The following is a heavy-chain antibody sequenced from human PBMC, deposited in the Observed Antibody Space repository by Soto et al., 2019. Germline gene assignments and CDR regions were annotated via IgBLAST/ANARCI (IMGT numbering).Heavy chain of an antibody. D-gene: IGHD4-17*01. J-gene: IGHJ4*02. CDR3: ARVGGTVTDFDY. Sequence: QVQLVQSGAEVKKPGASVKVSCKASGYTFISYGISWVRQAPGQGLEWMGWISAHNGNTNYAQKLQGRVTMTIDTSTPTADMELRSLRSDDTAVYYCARVGGTVTDFDYWGQGTLVTVSS. V-gene: IGHV1-18*01. CDR1: GYTFISYG. CDR2: ISAHNGNT.